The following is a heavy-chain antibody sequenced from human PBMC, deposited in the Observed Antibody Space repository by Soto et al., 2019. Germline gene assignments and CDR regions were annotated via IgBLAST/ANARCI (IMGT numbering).Heavy chain of an antibody. V-gene: IGHV3-30*18. J-gene: IGHJ4*02. Sequence: QVRLVESGGGVVQPGKSLRLSCAASGFTFRRDGMHWVRQAAGKGLEWVAVISYDGRNRYYADSVKGRFAISRDDSKNTLYLQMSSLRTEDTAVHYCAKDRSNSWTFDYWGLGTLVTVSS. CDR2: ISYDGRNR. CDR3: AKDRSNSWTFDY. CDR1: GFTFRRDG. D-gene: IGHD6-13*01.